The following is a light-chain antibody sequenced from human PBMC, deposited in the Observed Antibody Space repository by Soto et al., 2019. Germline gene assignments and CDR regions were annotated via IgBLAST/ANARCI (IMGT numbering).Light chain of an antibody. CDR2: DAS. CDR3: QQRYNWPPA. J-gene: IGKJ1*01. V-gene: IGKV3-11*01. CDR1: QSVSSY. Sequence: DIVLTQSPATLSLSPGERATLSCRASQSVSSYLAWYQQKPGQAPRLLIYDASNRATGVPPRFSGSGSGTDFTLTISSLEPEDFAVYYCQQRYNWPPAFGQGTKVDI.